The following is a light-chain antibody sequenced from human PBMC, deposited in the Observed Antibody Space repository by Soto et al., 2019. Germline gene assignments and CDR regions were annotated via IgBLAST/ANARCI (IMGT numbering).Light chain of an antibody. CDR3: CSYAVTYTYV. Sequence: QFVLTQHRSGSGSPGHSVTISCTGTSSDVGTYDYVSWYQHHPGKAPKLMIYDVSKRPSGVPDRFSGSRSGTTVSLTISGLQAEDEADYYCCSYAVTYTYVFGTGTKVTVL. J-gene: IGLJ1*01. CDR2: DVS. CDR1: SSDVGTYDY. V-gene: IGLV2-11*01.